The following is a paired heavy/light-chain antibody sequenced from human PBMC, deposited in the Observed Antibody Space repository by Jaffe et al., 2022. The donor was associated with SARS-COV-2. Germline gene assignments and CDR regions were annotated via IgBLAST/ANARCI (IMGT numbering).Heavy chain of an antibody. D-gene: IGHD7-27*01. CDR1: GFNFISYS. CDR2: VSPNSDYI. CDR3: VREGSTGEFDF. V-gene: IGHV3-21*01. J-gene: IGHJ4*02. Sequence: LVESGGGPVKPGGSLRLSCAASGFNFISYSMNWVRQAPGKGLEWVSGVSPNSDYIYYTDPVKGRFTISRDDTNNSLFLQMTSLRADDTAVYYCVREGSTGEFDFWGQGARVTVSS.
Light chain of an antibody. CDR2: KDT. CDR3: HTADSRATWV. Sequence: SSELTQPPSVSVSPGQTATISCSGSALAKHYVFWYQHKPGQAPVMVIFKDTERPSGIPERFSGTSSGTTVSLIISEVQAEDEAHYYCHTADSRATWVFGGGTHLTVL. CDR1: ALAKHY. V-gene: IGLV3-25*03. J-gene: IGLJ3*02.